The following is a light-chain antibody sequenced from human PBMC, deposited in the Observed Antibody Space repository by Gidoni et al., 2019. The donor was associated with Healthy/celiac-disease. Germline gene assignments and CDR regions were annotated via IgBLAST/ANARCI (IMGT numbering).Light chain of an antibody. J-gene: IGKJ1*01. CDR3: QQYNSYSWT. Sequence: DIQMTQSPSTLSASVGDRVTITCRSSKSISSGLAWYQQKPVKAPKLLIYKASSLESGVPSRFSCSGSGTEFTLTISSLQPDDFATYYCQQYNSYSWTFGQGTKVEIK. V-gene: IGKV1-5*03. CDR1: KSISSG. CDR2: KAS.